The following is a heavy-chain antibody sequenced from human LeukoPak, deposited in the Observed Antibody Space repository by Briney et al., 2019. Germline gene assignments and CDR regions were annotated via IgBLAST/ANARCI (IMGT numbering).Heavy chain of an antibody. D-gene: IGHD1-26*01. Sequence: ASVKVSCKTSGYRFSDYGISWVRQAPGQGLQWMGWINTYNGNTEYAQSLQGRATMTIDTATATAYLEVRSLISDDTAVYYCARDLGEGAKRDLDFWGQGTLFTVSS. CDR1: GYRFSDYG. CDR2: INTYNGNT. J-gene: IGHJ4*02. V-gene: IGHV1-18*01. CDR3: ARDLGEGAKRDLDF.